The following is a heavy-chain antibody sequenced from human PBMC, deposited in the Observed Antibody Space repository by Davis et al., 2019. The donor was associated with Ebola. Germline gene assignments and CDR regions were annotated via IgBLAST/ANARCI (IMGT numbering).Heavy chain of an antibody. CDR1: GFTFDDYA. J-gene: IGHJ6*02. Sequence: SLKISCAASGFTFDDYAMHWVRQAPGKGLEWVSGISWNSGSIGYADSVKDRFTISRDNAKNSLYLQMNSLRAEDTAVYYCARYYYGSGGLYYYYYGMDVWGQGTTVTVSS. CDR3: ARYYYGSGGLYYYYYGMDV. CDR2: ISWNSGSI. D-gene: IGHD3-10*01. V-gene: IGHV3-9*01.